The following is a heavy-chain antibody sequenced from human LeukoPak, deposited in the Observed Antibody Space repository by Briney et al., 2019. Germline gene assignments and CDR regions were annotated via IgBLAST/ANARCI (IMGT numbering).Heavy chain of an antibody. D-gene: IGHD3-10*01. CDR3: ARIWFGEFDY. V-gene: IGHV3-21*01. Sequence: GGSLRLSWAASGFTFSSYSMNWVRQAQGKGLEWVSSISSSSSYIYYADSVKGRFTISRDNAKNSLYLQMNSVRAEDTSVYYCARIWFGEFDYWGQGTLVTVSS. CDR1: GFTFSSYS. CDR2: ISSSSSYI. J-gene: IGHJ4*02.